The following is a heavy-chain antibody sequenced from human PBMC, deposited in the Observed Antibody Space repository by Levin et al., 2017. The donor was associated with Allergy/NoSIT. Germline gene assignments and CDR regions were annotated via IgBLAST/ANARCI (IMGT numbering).Heavy chain of an antibody. V-gene: IGHV1-69*13. CDR3: ARDDRPYSVSGAYASFGS. J-gene: IGHJ4*02. D-gene: IGHD3-10*01. CDR2: IVPVFGTT. CDR1: GGPFNSYP. Sequence: SVKVSCKASGGPFNSYPLSWVRQAPGQGLQWMGGIVPVFGTTTYAQAFQGRVTITADDSTTTTYMELSSLTSDDTAVYYCARDDRPYSVSGAYASFGSWGQGTRLTVSS.